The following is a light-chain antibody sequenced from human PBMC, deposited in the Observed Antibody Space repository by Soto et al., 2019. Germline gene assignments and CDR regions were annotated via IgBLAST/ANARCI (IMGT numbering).Light chain of an antibody. CDR1: QSISNNY. V-gene: IGKV3-20*01. CDR3: QEYGSSPHGST. Sequence: EIVLTQSPGTLSLSPGERATLSCRASQSISNNYLAWYQQRLGQAPRLLIYGASTRAAGIPDRFSGSGCGTDFTLTISRLEPEDFAVYYCQEYGSSPHGSTFGQGTKLEIK. J-gene: IGKJ2*01. CDR2: GAS.